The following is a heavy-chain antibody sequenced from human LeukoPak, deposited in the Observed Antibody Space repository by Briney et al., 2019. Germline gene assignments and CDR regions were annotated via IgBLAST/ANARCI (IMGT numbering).Heavy chain of an antibody. J-gene: IGHJ4*02. V-gene: IGHV1-46*03. CDR2: INPSGGST. Sequence: GASVKVSCKASGYTFTSYGISWVRQAPGQGLEWMGIINPSGGSTSYAQKFQGRVTMTRDTSTSTVYMELSSLRSEDTAVYYCARENLVEAYFDYWGQGTLVTVSS. CDR3: ARENLVEAYFDY. D-gene: IGHD3-16*01. CDR1: GYTFTSYG.